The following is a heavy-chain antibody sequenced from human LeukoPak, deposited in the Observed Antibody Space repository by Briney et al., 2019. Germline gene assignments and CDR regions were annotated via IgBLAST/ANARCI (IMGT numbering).Heavy chain of an antibody. J-gene: IGHJ3*02. Sequence: ASVKVSCKASGYTFNGYYKHWVRQAPGQGLEWMGWINPNSGGTNYAQKFQGRVTMTRDTSISTAYMELSRLRSDDTAVYYCARDKGYGGAFDIWGQGTMVTVSS. V-gene: IGHV1-2*02. D-gene: IGHD4-23*01. CDR2: INPNSGGT. CDR3: ARDKGYGGAFDI. CDR1: GYTFNGYY.